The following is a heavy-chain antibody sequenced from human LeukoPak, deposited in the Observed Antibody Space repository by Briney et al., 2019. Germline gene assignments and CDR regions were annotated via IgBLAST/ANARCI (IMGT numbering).Heavy chain of an antibody. V-gene: IGHV3-74*01. J-gene: IGHJ4*02. CDR1: GFTFSRYW. CDR2: INSDGRST. CDR3: AREMVGPTGFNY. D-gene: IGHD1-26*01. Sequence: QPGGSLRLSCAASGFTFSRYWMHWVRQAPGEGLVWVSRINSDGRSTNFADSVKGRFTISRDNAKNTLYLQTNSLRAEDTAVYYCAREMVGPTGFNYWGQGTLVTVSS.